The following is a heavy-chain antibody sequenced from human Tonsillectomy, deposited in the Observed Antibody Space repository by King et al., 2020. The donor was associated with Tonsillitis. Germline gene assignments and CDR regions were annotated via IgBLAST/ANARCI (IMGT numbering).Heavy chain of an antibody. Sequence: VQLQQWGAGLLKPSETLSLTCAVYGGSLSGYYWNWIRQPPGKGLEWIGEINHSGSTNYNSSLKSRVTISIDTSKKQFSLKLSSVPAADTAVYYCARDYYVLTGYHWYFDLWGRGTLVTVSS. V-gene: IGHV4-34*01. CDR1: GGSLSGYY. CDR2: INHSGST. CDR3: ARDYYVLTGYHWYFDL. D-gene: IGHD3-9*01. J-gene: IGHJ2*01.